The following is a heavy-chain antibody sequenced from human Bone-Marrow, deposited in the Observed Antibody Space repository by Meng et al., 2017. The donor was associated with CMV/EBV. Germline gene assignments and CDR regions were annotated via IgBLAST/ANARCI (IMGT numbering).Heavy chain of an antibody. CDR3: ARTGNWFDP. V-gene: IGHV3-66*02. Sequence: GESLKISCAASGFAVSSNYMSWVRQAPGKGLEWVSVIYSGGSTYYADSVKGRFTISRDNSKNTLYLQMNSLRAEDTAVYYCARTGNWFDPWGQGTLVTVSS. D-gene: IGHD3-10*01. CDR2: IYSGGST. J-gene: IGHJ5*02. CDR1: GFAVSSNY.